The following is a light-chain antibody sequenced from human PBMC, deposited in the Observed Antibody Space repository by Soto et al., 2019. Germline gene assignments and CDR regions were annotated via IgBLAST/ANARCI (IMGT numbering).Light chain of an antibody. CDR1: NSDVGGYKY. CDR2: EVS. CDR3: SSYTSGSTYV. V-gene: IGLV2-14*01. Sequence: QSALTQPASVTGSPGQSITISCTGTNSDVGGYKYVSWYQHHPGKAPKLMIYEVSNRPSGVSDRFSGSKSGNTASLTISGLQAEVEADYYCSSYTSGSTYVFGTGTKLTVL. J-gene: IGLJ1*01.